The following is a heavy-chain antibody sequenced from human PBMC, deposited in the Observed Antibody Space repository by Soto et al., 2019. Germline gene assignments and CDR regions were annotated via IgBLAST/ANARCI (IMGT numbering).Heavy chain of an antibody. V-gene: IGHV3-33*01. Sequence: GGSLRLSCAASGFTFSSYGMHWVRQAPGKGLEWLAVIWYDGSNKYYADSVKGRFTISRDNSKNTLYLQMNSLRAEDTAVYYCARDSYCSSTSCYADYYYYMDVWGKGTTVTVS. J-gene: IGHJ6*03. CDR1: GFTFSSYG. D-gene: IGHD2-2*01. CDR3: ARDSYCSSTSCYADYYYYMDV. CDR2: IWYDGSNK.